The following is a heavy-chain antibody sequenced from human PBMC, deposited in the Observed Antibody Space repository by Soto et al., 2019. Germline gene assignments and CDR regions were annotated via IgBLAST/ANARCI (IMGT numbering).Heavy chain of an antibody. CDR1: GGTFSSYA. V-gene: IGHV1-69*12. CDR3: ARGGIGGERGYSRPKDY. CDR2: IIPIFGTA. Sequence: QVQLVQSGAEVKKPGSSVKVSCKASGGTFSSYAISWVRQAPGQGLEWMGGIIPIFGTANYAQKFQGRVTITADESTSTAYMELGSLRSEDTAVYYCARGGIGGERGYSRPKDYWGQGTLVTVSS. D-gene: IGHD5-18*01. J-gene: IGHJ4*02.